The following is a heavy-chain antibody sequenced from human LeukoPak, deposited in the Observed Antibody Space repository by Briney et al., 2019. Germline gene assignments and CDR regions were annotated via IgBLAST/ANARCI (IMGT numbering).Heavy chain of an antibody. D-gene: IGHD1-20*01. Sequence: GGSLRLSCAASGFTFSSYSMNWVRQAPGKGLEWVSYISSSSSTIYYADSVKGRFTISRDNAKNSLYLQMNSLKTEDTAVYYCTTDARGNWNRDYYYYMDVWGKGTTVTVSS. J-gene: IGHJ6*03. V-gene: IGHV3-48*01. CDR3: TTDARGNWNRDYYYYMDV. CDR1: GFTFSSYS. CDR2: ISSSSSTI.